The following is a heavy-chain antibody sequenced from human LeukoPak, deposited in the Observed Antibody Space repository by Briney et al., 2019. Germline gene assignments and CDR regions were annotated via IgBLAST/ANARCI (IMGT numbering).Heavy chain of an antibody. J-gene: IGHJ3*02. CDR3: ARGAPSGYDSGNHALDI. V-gene: IGHV4-4*02. Sequence: SGTLSLTCAVSGGSISSSNWWSWVRQPPGKGLEWIGEIYHSGSTNYNPSLKSRVTISVDKSKNQFSLKLSSVTAADTAVYYCARGAPSGYDSGNHALDIWGQGTMVTASS. CDR1: GGSISSSNW. D-gene: IGHD5-12*01. CDR2: IYHSGST.